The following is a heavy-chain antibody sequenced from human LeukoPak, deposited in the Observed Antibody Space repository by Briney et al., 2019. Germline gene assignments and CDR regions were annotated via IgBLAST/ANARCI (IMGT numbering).Heavy chain of an antibody. J-gene: IGHJ4*02. CDR2: ISWNSGSI. D-gene: IGHD6-13*01. CDR3: AKDSSSWYHDNYFDY. V-gene: IGHV3-9*01. CDR1: GFTFDDYA. Sequence: PGGSLRLSCAASGFTFDDYAMHWVRQAPGKGLEWVSGISWNSGSIGYADSVKGRFTISRDNAKNSLYLQMNSLRAEDTALYYCAKDSSSWYHDNYFDYWGQGTLVTVSS.